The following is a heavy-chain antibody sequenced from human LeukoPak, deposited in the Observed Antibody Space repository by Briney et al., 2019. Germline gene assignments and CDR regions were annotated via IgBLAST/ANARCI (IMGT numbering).Heavy chain of an antibody. Sequence: PGGSLRLSCAASGFTFSSYSMNWVRQAPGKGLEWVSSISSSSSYIYYADSVKGRFTISRDNAKNSLYLQMNSLRSEDTAVYHCARLAAAGQDYWGQGTLVTVSS. J-gene: IGHJ4*02. CDR1: GFTFSSYS. CDR2: ISSSSSYI. CDR3: ARLAAAGQDY. V-gene: IGHV3-21*01. D-gene: IGHD6-13*01.